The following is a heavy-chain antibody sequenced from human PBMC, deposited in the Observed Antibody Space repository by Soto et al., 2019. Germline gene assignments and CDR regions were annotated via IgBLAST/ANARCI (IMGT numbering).Heavy chain of an antibody. J-gene: IGHJ6*02. D-gene: IGHD1-7*01. CDR1: GGTFSSYA. V-gene: IGHV1-69*13. Sequence: ASVKVSCKASGGTFSSYAISWVRQAPGQGLEWMGGIIPTFGTANYAQKFQGRVTITADESTSTAYMELSSLRSEDTAVYYCASSPGGGGITGTTHYGMDVWGQGTTVTVS. CDR2: IIPTFGTA. CDR3: ASSPGGGGITGTTHYGMDV.